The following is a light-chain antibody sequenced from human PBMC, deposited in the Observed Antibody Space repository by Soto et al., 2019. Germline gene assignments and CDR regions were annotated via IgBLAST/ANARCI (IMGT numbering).Light chain of an antibody. Sequence: ENVLSQSPGTLSLSPGERATLSCRASQSVTNNYLAWYQQKPGRAPRLLIYAASSRAPGIPDRFSGSGSGTDFTLTISRLEPEDFVVYFCQQYFSAPLTFGQGTKVEIK. CDR1: QSVTNNY. V-gene: IGKV3-20*01. J-gene: IGKJ1*01. CDR2: AAS. CDR3: QQYFSAPLT.